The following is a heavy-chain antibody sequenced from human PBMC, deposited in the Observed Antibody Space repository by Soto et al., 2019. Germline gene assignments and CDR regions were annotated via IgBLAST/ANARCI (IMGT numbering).Heavy chain of an antibody. CDR2: IYHSGTT. J-gene: IGHJ4*02. CDR3: ARDMPYAAGSLAGCDY. CDR1: GDPITCSY. V-gene: IGHV4-59*01. D-gene: IGHD1-26*01. Sequence: PSETLSLSCTVSGDPITCSYWSGSRQPPGKTLEWIGYIYHSGTTTYNPSLKSRVSISVDTSKNQFSLRLTSVIAADTAVYYCARDMPYAAGSLAGCDYWGQGILVTVSS.